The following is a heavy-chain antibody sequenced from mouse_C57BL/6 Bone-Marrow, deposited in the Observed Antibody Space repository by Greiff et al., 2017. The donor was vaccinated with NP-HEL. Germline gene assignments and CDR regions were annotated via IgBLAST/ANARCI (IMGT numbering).Heavy chain of an antibody. CDR3: ARGEYYGSSHWYFDV. J-gene: IGHJ1*03. CDR1: GFTFSSYA. D-gene: IGHD1-1*01. Sequence: EVMLVESGGGLVKPGGFLKLSCAASGFTFSSYAMSWVRQTPEKRLEWVATISDGGSYTYYPDNVKGRFTISRDNAKNNLYLQMSHLKSEDTAMYYCARGEYYGSSHWYFDVWGTGTTVTVSS. CDR2: ISDGGSYT. V-gene: IGHV5-4*03.